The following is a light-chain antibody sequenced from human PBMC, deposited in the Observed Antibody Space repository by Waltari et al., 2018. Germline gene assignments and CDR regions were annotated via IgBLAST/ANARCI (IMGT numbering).Light chain of an antibody. Sequence: DIQMTQSPSSLSASVGDRVTFTCQATQDITTSLSWFQQKPGEAPRLLIYDASTLQPGVPSSFSGTGSATGFSLTITSLQLDDSATYYCQQCHSLPYTFARGTKLHIK. CDR2: DAS. V-gene: IGKV1-33*01. CDR1: QDITTS. J-gene: IGKJ2*01. CDR3: QQCHSLPYT.